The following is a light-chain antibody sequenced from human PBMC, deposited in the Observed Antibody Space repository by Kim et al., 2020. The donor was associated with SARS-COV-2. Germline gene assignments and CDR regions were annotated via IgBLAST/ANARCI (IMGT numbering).Light chain of an antibody. CDR1: SSNIGAGYD. Sequence: QRITISCTGSSSNIGAGYDVHWYQQLPGTAPKLLIYGNNNRPSGVPDRFSGSKSGASASLAITALQAEDEADYYCQSFDTSLDSGVFGGGTKLTVL. CDR2: GNN. CDR3: QSFDTSLDSGV. V-gene: IGLV1-40*03. J-gene: IGLJ3*02.